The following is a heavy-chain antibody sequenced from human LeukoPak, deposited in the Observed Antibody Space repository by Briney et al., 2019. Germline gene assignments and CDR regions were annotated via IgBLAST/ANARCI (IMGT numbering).Heavy chain of an antibody. CDR1: GFTFSSYG. CDR2: ISYDGSNK. J-gene: IGHJ2*01. Sequence: PGGSLRLSCAASGFTFSSYGMHWVRQAPGKGLEWVAVISYDGSNKYYADSVKGRFTISRDNSKNTLYLQMNSLRAEDTAVYYCARPVVTAIMIAWYFDLWGRGTLVTVSS. D-gene: IGHD2-21*02. CDR3: ARPVVTAIMIAWYFDL. V-gene: IGHV3-30*19.